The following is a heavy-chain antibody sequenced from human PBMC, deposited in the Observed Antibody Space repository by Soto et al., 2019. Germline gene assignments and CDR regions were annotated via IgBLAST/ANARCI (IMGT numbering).Heavy chain of an antibody. D-gene: IGHD1-26*01. CDR3: AKDFLNVGNYYYYGMDV. Sequence: QVQLVESGGGVVQPGRSLRLSCAASGFTFSSYGMHWVRQAPGKGLEWVAVISYDGSNKYYADSVKGRFTISRDNSKNTLYLQMNSLRAEDTAVYYCAKDFLNVGNYYYYGMDVW. V-gene: IGHV3-30*18. CDR1: GFTFSSYG. J-gene: IGHJ6*01. CDR2: ISYDGSNK.